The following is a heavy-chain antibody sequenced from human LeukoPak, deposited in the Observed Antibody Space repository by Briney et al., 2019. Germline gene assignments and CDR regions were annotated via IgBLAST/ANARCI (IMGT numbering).Heavy chain of an antibody. CDR2: ISAYNGNT. CDR3: ASPRPYCSSTSCLRYYYYYGMDV. CDR1: GYTFTSYG. D-gene: IGHD2-2*01. Sequence: ASVKVSCKASGYTFTSYGISWVRQAPGQGLEWMGWISAYNGNTNYAQKLQGRVTMTTDTSTSTAYMELRSLRSEDTAVYYCASPRPYCSSTSCLRYYYYYGMDVWGQGTTVTVSS. J-gene: IGHJ6*02. V-gene: IGHV1-18*01.